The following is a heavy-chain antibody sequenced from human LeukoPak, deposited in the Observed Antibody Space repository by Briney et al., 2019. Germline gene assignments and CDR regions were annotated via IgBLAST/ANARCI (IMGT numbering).Heavy chain of an antibody. CDR2: IYHSGST. D-gene: IGHD3-3*01. CDR3: ARDSWGGYYMGNWFDP. J-gene: IGHJ5*02. V-gene: IGHV4-38-2*02. Sequence: PSETLSLTCAVSGYSISSGYYWGWIRQPPGKGLEWIGSIYHSGSTYYNPSLKSRVTISVDTSKNQFSLKLSSVTAADTAVYYCARDSWGGYYMGNWFDPWGQGTLVTVSP. CDR1: GYSISSGYY.